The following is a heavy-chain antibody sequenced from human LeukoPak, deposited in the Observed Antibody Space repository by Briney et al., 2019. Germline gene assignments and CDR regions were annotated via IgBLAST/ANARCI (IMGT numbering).Heavy chain of an antibody. V-gene: IGHV4-59*08. CDR2: IYYSGST. CDR3: ARRPMATIKGAFDI. CDR1: GGSISSYY. J-gene: IGHJ3*02. Sequence: PSETLSLTCTVSGGSISSYYWSWIRQPPGKGLEWIGYIYYSGSTNYNPSLKSRVTISVDTSKNQFSLKLSSVTAADTAVYYCARRPMATIKGAFDIWGQGTMVTVSS. D-gene: IGHD5-24*01.